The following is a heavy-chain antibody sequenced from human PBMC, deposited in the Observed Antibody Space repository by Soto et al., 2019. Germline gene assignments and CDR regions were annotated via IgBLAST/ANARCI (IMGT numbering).Heavy chain of an antibody. CDR3: ARDIYGDYDRS. V-gene: IGHV1-69*08. D-gene: IGHD4-17*01. CDR2: IIPILGIA. J-gene: IGHJ5*02. Sequence: QVQLVQSGAEVKKPGSSVKVSCKASGGTFSSYTISWVRQAPGQGLEWMGRIIPILGIANYAQKFQGRVTITEDKSTSTAYMELSSLRAEDTAVYYCARDIYGDYDRSWGQGTLVTVSS. CDR1: GGTFSSYT.